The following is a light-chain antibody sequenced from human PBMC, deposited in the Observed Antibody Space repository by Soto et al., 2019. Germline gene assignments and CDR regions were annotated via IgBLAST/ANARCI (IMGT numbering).Light chain of an antibody. CDR1: NIGSKS. CDR2: DDS. J-gene: IGLJ3*02. Sequence: SYELTQAPSMSVAPGQTARITCGGNNIGSKSVHWYQQRPSQAPVVVIYDDSDRPSGIPERFSGSNSGNTATLTISGVEAGDEADYYCQVRETNTDHLVFGGGTQLTVL. V-gene: IGLV3-21*02. CDR3: QVRETNTDHLV.